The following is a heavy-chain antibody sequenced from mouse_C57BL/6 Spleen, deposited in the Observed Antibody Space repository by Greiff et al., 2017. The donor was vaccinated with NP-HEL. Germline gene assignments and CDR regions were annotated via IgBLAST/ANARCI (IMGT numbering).Heavy chain of an antibody. V-gene: IGHV1-50*01. D-gene: IGHD2-3*01. CDR1: GYTFTSYW. Sequence: VHLQQPGAELVKPGASVKLSCKASGYTFTSYWMQWVKQRPGQGLEWIGEIDPSDSYTNYNQKFKGKATLTVDTSSSTAYMQLSSLTSEDSAVYYCARGVTEFAYWGQGTLVTVSA. J-gene: IGHJ3*01. CDR2: IDPSDSYT. CDR3: ARGVTEFAY.